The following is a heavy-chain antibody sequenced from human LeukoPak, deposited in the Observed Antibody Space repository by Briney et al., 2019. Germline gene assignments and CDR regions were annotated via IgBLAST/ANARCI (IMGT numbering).Heavy chain of an antibody. Sequence: GASVKVSCKASGYTFTGYYIHWVRQAPGQGLEWTGWINSNSGGTNYAQKFQGRVTMTRDTSTTTAYMELNRLRSDDTAVYYCARVRRPEYSSSSYYYYMDVWGKGTTVTVSS. CDR2: INSNSGGT. D-gene: IGHD6-6*01. J-gene: IGHJ6*03. V-gene: IGHV1-2*02. CDR3: ARVRRPEYSSSSYYYYMDV. CDR1: GYTFTGYY.